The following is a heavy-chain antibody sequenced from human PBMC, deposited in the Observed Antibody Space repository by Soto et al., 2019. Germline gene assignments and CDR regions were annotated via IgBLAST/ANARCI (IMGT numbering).Heavy chain of an antibody. CDR2: IWYDGSNK. CDR1: GFTFSSYG. D-gene: IGHD3-22*01. Sequence: GGSLRLSCAASGFTFSSYGMHWVRQAPGKGLEWVAVIWYDGSNKYYADSVKGRFTISRDNSKNTLYLQMNSLRAEDTAVYYCASLSYDSSGYHYYGMDVWGQGTRVTVAS. J-gene: IGHJ6*02. V-gene: IGHV3-33*01. CDR3: ASLSYDSSGYHYYGMDV.